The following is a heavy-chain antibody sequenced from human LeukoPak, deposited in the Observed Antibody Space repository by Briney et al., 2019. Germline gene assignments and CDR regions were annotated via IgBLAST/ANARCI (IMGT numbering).Heavy chain of an antibody. CDR2: IYSGGST. CDR3: ARDLVWFGEPKGYYNYMDV. CDR1: GFTVSSNY. Sequence: GGSLRLSCAASGFTVSSNYMSWVRQAPGKGLEWVSVIYSGGSTYYADSVKGRFTISRDNSKNTLYLQMNSLRAEDTAVYYCARDLVWFGEPKGYYNYMDVWGKGTTVTVSS. J-gene: IGHJ6*03. D-gene: IGHD3-10*01. V-gene: IGHV3-53*01.